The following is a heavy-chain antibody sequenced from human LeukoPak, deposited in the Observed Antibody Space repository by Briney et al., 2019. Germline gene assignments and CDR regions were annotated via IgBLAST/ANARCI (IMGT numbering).Heavy chain of an antibody. V-gene: IGHV4-34*01. D-gene: IGHD1-26*01. Sequence: SETLSLTCAVYGGSFSGYYWSWIRQPPGKGLEWIGEINHSGSTNHNPSLKSRVTISVDTSKNQFSLKLSSVTAADTAVYYCARGREWELLGYYFDYWGQGTLVTVSS. J-gene: IGHJ4*02. CDR2: INHSGST. CDR1: GGSFSGYY. CDR3: ARGREWELLGYYFDY.